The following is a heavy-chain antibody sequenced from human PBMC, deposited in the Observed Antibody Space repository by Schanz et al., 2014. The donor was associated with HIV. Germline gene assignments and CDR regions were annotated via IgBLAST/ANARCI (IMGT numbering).Heavy chain of an antibody. CDR2: ISYDGRNK. CDR1: GFTFSSYG. J-gene: IGHJ6*02. CDR3: AKDRNYYDSKYLGKGNYYYYYGMDV. D-gene: IGHD3-22*01. Sequence: LQLVESGGGVVQPGRSLRLSCAVSGFTFSSYGMHWVRQAPGKGLEWVAVISYDGRNKYYADSVKGRFIISRDNSKNTLYLQMKSLRAEDRAVYYCAKDRNYYDSKYLGKGNYYYYYGMDVWGQGTTVTVSS. V-gene: IGHV3-30*18.